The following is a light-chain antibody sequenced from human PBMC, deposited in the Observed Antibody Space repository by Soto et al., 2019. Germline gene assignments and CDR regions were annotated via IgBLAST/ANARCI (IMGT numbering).Light chain of an antibody. J-gene: IGLJ1*01. CDR3: SSYTSSTFYV. CDR2: EVS. V-gene: IGLV2-14*01. CDR1: SSDVGGYNY. Sequence: QSALTQPASVSGSPGQSITISCTVTSSDVGGYNYVSWYQQHPGKAPKLMIYEVSNRPSGVSNRSSGSKSGNTASLTISGLQAEDEADYYSSSYTSSTFYVFGTGTKVTVL.